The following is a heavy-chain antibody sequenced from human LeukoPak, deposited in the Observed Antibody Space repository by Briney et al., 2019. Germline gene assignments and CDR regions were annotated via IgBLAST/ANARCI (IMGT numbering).Heavy chain of an antibody. D-gene: IGHD1-20*01. Sequence: GASVKVSCKASGYTFTGYYMHWVRQAPGQGLEWMGWINPNSGGTNYAQKFQGRVTMTRDTSISTAYMELSRLRSDDTAVYYCGYQGITGTPFFHFDYWGQGTLVTVSS. J-gene: IGHJ4*02. CDR3: GYQGITGTPFFHFDY. CDR2: INPNSGGT. V-gene: IGHV1-2*02. CDR1: GYTFTGYY.